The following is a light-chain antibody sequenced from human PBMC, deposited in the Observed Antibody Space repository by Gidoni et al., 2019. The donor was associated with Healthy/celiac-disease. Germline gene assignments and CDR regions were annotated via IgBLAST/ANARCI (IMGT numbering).Light chain of an antibody. J-gene: IGKJ2*01. CDR2: AAS. CDR3: QQSYSTPYT. Sequence: IQMTQSPSSLSASVGDRVTITCRASQSISSYLHWYQQKPVHAPKLLIYAASSLQRGVPSRFSGSGSGTDFTLTISSLQPEDFATYYFQQSYSTPYTFGQGTKLEIK. CDR1: QSISSY. V-gene: IGKV1-39*01.